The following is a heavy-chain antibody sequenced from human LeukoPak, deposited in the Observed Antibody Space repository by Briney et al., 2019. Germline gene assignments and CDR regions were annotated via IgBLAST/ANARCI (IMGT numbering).Heavy chain of an antibody. J-gene: IGHJ4*02. CDR1: GFTFSSYA. Sequence: GGSLRLSCAASGFTFSSYAMHWVRQAPGKGLEWVAVISYDGSNKYYADSVKGRFTISRDNSKNTLYLQMNSLRAEDTAVYYCALNGLNCTNGVGYIYYFAYRGQGTLLT. D-gene: IGHD2-8*01. CDR3: ALNGLNCTNGVGYIYYFAY. V-gene: IGHV3-30-3*01. CDR2: ISYDGSNK.